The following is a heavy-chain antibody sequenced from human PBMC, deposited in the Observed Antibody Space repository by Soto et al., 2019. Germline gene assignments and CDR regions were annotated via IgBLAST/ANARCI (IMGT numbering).Heavy chain of an antibody. CDR3: AGRGGGYDISHYGMDF. CDR1: GYSFTSYW. D-gene: IGHD3-9*01. Sequence: GESLKISCKGSGYSFTSYWISWVRQMPGKGLEWMGRIDPSDSYTNYSPSFQGHVTISADKSISTAYLQWSSLKASDTAMYDCAGRGGGYDISHYGMDFWGQGTTGTVAS. V-gene: IGHV5-10-1*01. J-gene: IGHJ6*02. CDR2: IDPSDSYT.